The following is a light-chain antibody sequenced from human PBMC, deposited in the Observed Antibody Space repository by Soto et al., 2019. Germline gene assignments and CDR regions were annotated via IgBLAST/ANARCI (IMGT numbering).Light chain of an antibody. J-gene: IGKJ1*01. CDR3: QQRSNWPPGGT. V-gene: IGKV3-11*01. CDR1: QSVSSY. CDR2: DAS. Sequence: EIVFTQSPGTLSLSPGERATLSCSASQSVSSYLAWYQQKPGQAPRLLIYDASNRATGIPARFSGSGSGTDFTLTISSLEPEDFAVYYCQQRSNWPPGGTFGQGTKVDIK.